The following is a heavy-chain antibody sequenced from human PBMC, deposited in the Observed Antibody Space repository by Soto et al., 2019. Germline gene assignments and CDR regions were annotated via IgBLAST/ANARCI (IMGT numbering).Heavy chain of an antibody. J-gene: IGHJ6*02. CDR2: INAGNGNT. D-gene: IGHD6-6*01. CDR1: GYTFTSYA. CDR3: ASAFGSTAALSYYGMDV. Sequence: ASVKVSCKASGYTFTSYAMHWVRQAPGQRLEWMGWINAGNGNTKYSQKFQGRVTITRDTSASTAYMELSSLRSEDTAVYYCASAFGSTAALSYYGMDVWGQGTTVTVSS. V-gene: IGHV1-3*01.